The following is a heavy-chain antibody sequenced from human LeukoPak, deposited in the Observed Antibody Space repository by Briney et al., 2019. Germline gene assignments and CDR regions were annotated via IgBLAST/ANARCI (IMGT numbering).Heavy chain of an antibody. CDR2: IYYSGST. CDR3: ARPLNYDSSGYGAFDI. J-gene: IGHJ3*02. V-gene: IGHV4-59*01. Sequence: SETLSLTCTVSGGSISSYYWSWIRQPPGKGLECIGYIYYSGSTNYNPSLKSRVTISVDTSKNQFSLKLSSVTAADTAVYYCARPLNYDSSGYGAFDIWGQGTMVTVSS. D-gene: IGHD3-22*01. CDR1: GGSISSYY.